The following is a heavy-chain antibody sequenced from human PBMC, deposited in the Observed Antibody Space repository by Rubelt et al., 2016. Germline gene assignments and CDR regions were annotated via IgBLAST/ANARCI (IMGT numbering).Heavy chain of an antibody. Sequence: QVQLVQSGPEVKKPGASVKVSCKASGYSFIRSYMNWVRQAPGQGPEWMGMINPNAGNTNYAQKFQGRVTMTTDTSTSTAYMELMSLRSDDTAVYYCARGGIYSPDYWGQGTLVTVSS. J-gene: IGHJ4*02. D-gene: IGHD3-16*01. CDR3: ARGGIYSPDY. CDR1: GYSFIRSY. CDR2: INPNAGNT. V-gene: IGHV1-46*01.